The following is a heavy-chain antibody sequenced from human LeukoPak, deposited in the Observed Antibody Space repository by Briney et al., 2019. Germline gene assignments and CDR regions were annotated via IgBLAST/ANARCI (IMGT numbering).Heavy chain of an antibody. D-gene: IGHD3-22*01. J-gene: IGHJ6*03. V-gene: IGHV1-46*02. Sequence: ASVKVSCKTSGYSENFYGIIWVRQVAGQGLEWMGIINPSGGSTNYARNFQGRVTMTRDMSTSTVYMELSSLSSEDTAVYYCARGQSITMIPDQNYYMDVWGKGTTVTASS. CDR2: INPSGGST. CDR3: ARGQSITMIPDQNYYMDV. CDR1: GYSENFYG.